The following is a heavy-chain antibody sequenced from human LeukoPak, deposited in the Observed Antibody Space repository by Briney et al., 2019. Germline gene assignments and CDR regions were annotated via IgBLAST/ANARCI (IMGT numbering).Heavy chain of an antibody. Sequence: GGSLRLSCAASGFTFDDYGMSWVRQAPGKGLEWVSGINLSSSSRGYADSVKGRFTISRDSAKKFLYLQMNTLRVEDTALYYCARVDRSADYSLDYWGQGSLVTVSS. CDR1: GFTFDDYG. J-gene: IGHJ4*02. V-gene: IGHV3-20*04. D-gene: IGHD3-22*01. CDR3: ARVDRSADYSLDY. CDR2: INLSSSSR.